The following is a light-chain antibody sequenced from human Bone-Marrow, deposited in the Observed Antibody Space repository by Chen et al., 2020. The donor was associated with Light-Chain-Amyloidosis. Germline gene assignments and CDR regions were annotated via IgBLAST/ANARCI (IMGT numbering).Light chain of an antibody. Sequence: SYVLLPPSSVSVAPGQTATTPCGGNNIGSTSVHWYQQPPGQAPLLVVYDDSDRPSGIPGRLSGSNSGNTATLTISRVEAGDEADYYCQVWDRSSDRPVFGGGTKLTVL. J-gene: IGLJ3*02. CDR3: QVWDRSSDRPV. V-gene: IGLV3-21*02. CDR2: DDS. CDR1: NIGSTS.